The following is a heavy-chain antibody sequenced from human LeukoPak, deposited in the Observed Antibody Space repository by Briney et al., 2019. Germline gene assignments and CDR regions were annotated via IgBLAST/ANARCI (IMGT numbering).Heavy chain of an antibody. CDR3: ARQEYYYDSSGYPKYFQH. D-gene: IGHD3-22*01. Sequence: PSETLSLTCTVSGGSISSSYYWSWIRQPPGKGLEWIGYIYYSGSTNYNPSLKSRVTISVDTSKNQFSLKLSSVTAADTAVYYCARQEYYYDSSGYPKYFQHWGQGTLVTVSS. J-gene: IGHJ1*01. CDR2: IYYSGST. CDR1: GGSISSSYY. V-gene: IGHV4-59*08.